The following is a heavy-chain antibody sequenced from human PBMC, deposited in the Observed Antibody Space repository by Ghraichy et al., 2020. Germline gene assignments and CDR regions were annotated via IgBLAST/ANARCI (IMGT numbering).Heavy chain of an antibody. V-gene: IGHV3-30*18. CDR3: AKDLSYCSSTSCYYGMDV. CDR2: ISYDGSNK. D-gene: IGHD2-2*01. Sequence: GGSLRLSCAASGFTFSSYGMHWVRQAPGKGLEWVAVISYDGSNKYYADSVKGRFTISRDNSKNTLYLQMNSLRAEDTAVYYCAKDLSYCSSTSCYYGMDVWGQGTTVTVSS. J-gene: IGHJ6*02. CDR1: GFTFSSYG.